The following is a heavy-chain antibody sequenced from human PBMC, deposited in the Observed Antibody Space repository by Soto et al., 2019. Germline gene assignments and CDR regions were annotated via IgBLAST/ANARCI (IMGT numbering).Heavy chain of an antibody. D-gene: IGHD5-12*01. V-gene: IGHV4-39*01. CDR3: ARHEGMATMGSLDY. CDR2: IYYSGST. J-gene: IGHJ4*02. Sequence: ASETLSLTCTVSGGSISSSSYYWGWIRQPPGKGLEWIGSIYYSGSTYYNPSLKSRVTISVDTSKNQFSLKLSSVTAADTAVYYCARHEGMATMGSLDYWGQGTLVTVYS. CDR1: GGSISSSSYY.